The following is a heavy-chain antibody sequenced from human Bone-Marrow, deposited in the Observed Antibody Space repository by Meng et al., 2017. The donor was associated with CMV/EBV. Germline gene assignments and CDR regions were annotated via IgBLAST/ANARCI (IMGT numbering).Heavy chain of an antibody. V-gene: IGHV1-2*02. CDR1: GYTFTDYY. J-gene: IGHJ3*02. CDR2: INPNSAGT. Sequence: ASVKVSCKASGYTFTDYYMHWVRQAPGQGLEWMGWINPNSAGTNYAQRFQGRVTMTRDTSISTAYMELSRLTSDDTAVYYCAREVGVIVSYASDIWGQGTMVTVSS. D-gene: IGHD3-16*02. CDR3: AREVGVIVSYASDI.